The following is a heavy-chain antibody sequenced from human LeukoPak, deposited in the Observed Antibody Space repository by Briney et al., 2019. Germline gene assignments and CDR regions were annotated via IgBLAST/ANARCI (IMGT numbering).Heavy chain of an antibody. D-gene: IGHD3-22*01. CDR1: GGSFSGYY. CDR2: INHSGRT. J-gene: IGHJ4*02. CDR3: ARGRFTYSYDTTGYFLDY. Sequence: PSETLSLTCAVYGGSFSGYYWSWIRQPPGKGLKWIGEINHSGRTNYNPSLKSRITISVDTSKSQFSLKLSSVTAADTAVFYCARGRFTYSYDTTGYFLDYWGQGALVTVSS. V-gene: IGHV4-34*01.